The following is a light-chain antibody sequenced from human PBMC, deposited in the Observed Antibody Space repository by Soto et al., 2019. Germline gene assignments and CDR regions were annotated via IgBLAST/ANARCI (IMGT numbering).Light chain of an antibody. CDR2: DAS. CDR3: QQRRDWPLT. V-gene: IGKV3-11*01. CDR1: QSVGYY. J-gene: IGKJ4*01. Sequence: EIVLTQSPATLSLSPGERATLSCRASQSVGYYLAWYQQKPGQAPRLLIYDASNRATGIPARFSGTGSGTDFALTISSLEPEDFAVYYCQQRRDWPLTFGGGTEVEIK.